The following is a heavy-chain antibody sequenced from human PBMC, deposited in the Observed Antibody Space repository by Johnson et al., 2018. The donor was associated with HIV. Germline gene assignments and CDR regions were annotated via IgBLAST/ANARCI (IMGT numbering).Heavy chain of an antibody. V-gene: IGHV3-30*02. CDR3: ASSWFGELSYAFDI. Sequence: QVHLVESGGGVVQPGGSLRLSCAASGFTFSSFGMHWIRQAAGKGLEWVAFVQYDGSNKYYADSVRGRFTISRDNSRNTVFLQMIILRPKDTAVYYCASSWFGELSYAFDIWGQGTMVTVSS. CDR2: VQYDGSNK. CDR1: GFTFSSFG. J-gene: IGHJ3*02. D-gene: IGHD3-10*01.